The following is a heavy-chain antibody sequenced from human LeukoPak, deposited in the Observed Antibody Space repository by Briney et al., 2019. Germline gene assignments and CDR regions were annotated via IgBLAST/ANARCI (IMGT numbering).Heavy chain of an antibody. V-gene: IGHV4-59*13. D-gene: IGHD4-11*01. CDR2: VYYTEST. J-gene: IGHJ5*02. CDR1: GGSISTYY. Sequence: SETLSLTCTVSGGSISTYYCSWIRQSPGKGREWIGYVYYTESTYYNPSLKSRVPIPLETSKSQFSLKTSFVTAADTAVYYFSRTVSNSGYWFDAWGQGTPVTVSS. CDR3: SRTVSNSGYWFDA.